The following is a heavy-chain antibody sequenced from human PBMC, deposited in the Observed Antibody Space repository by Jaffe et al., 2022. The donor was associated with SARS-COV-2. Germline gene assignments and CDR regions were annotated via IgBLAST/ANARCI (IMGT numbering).Heavy chain of an antibody. Sequence: QVQLVESGGGVVQPGRSLRLSCAASGFTFSSYAMHWVRQAPGKGLEWVAVISYDGSNKYYADSVKGRFTISRDNSKNTLYLQMNSLRAEDTAVYYCARDLGRLWFDYWGQGTLVTVSS. J-gene: IGHJ4*02. CDR3: ARDLGRLWFDY. CDR2: ISYDGSNK. V-gene: IGHV3-30-3*01. CDR1: GFTFSSYA. D-gene: IGHD5-18*01.